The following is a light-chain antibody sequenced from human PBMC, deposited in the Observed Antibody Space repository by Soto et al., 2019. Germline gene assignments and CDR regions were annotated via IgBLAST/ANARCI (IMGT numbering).Light chain of an antibody. CDR3: QQYYSNPPLFT. Sequence: DIVMTQSPDSLAVSLGERATINCKSSQSVFYSPNNKNYLAWYQQKPGQPPKLLLSWASTRESGVPDRFSGSGSGTDVALTSSSLQSEDVAVYYCQQYYSNPPLFTFGPGTKVDIK. V-gene: IGKV4-1*01. CDR1: QSVFYSPNNKNY. J-gene: IGKJ3*01. CDR2: WAS.